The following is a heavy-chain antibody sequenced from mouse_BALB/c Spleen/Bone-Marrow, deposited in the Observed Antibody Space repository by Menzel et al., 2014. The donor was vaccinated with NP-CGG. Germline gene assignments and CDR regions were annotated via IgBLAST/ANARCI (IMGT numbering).Heavy chain of an antibody. CDR3: AKNGYYCSMDY. D-gene: IGHD2-2*01. Sequence: QVQLQQSGPGLVQPSQSLSITCTVSGFSLTSDGVHWVRQSPRKGLEWLGVMWSGGSANYNAAFISRLNISKDNSRDKVFFKMNILQTNDTAIYYCAKNGYYCSMDYWGQGTSVTVSS. J-gene: IGHJ4*01. CDR1: GFSLTSDG. V-gene: IGHV2-2*02. CDR2: MWSGGSA.